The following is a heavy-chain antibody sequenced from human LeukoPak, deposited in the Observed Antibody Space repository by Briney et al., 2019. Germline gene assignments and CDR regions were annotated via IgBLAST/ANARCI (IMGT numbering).Heavy chain of an antibody. Sequence: QAGGSLRLSCAASGFTFSSYGMHWVRQAPGKGLEWVAVIWFDGSNKYYADSVKGRFTISRDNSKNTLYLQMNSLRAEDTAVYYCARDRDWGCPYCSYWGQGTLVTVSS. CDR3: ARDRDWGCPYCSY. V-gene: IGHV3-33*01. CDR2: IWFDGSNK. J-gene: IGHJ4*02. D-gene: IGHD7-27*01. CDR1: GFTFSSYG.